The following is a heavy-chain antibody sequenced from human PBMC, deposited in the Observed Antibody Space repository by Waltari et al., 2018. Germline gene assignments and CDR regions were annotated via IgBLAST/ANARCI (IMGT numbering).Heavy chain of an antibody. V-gene: IGHV3-74*01. CDR1: GFSFSNYW. Sequence: EVQLVESGGGFVQPGGSLRLSCAASGFSFSNYWLHWVRQAPGKGLEWVSRINPDGSSISHADSVRGRFTITRDNAKNTLYLQMNSLRVDDTAVYYCTRATAVSFDYWGLGTLVTVSS. J-gene: IGHJ4*02. D-gene: IGHD6-19*01. CDR3: TRATAVSFDY. CDR2: INPDGSSI.